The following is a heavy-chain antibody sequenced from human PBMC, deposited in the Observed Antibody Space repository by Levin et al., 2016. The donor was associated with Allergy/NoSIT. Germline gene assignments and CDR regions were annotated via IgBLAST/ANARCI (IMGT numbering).Heavy chain of an antibody. J-gene: IGHJ6*02. CDR1: GGSVSSGSYY. CDR3: ARAGLRFLDKQFYYYYGMDV. Sequence: SETLSLTCTVSGGSVSSGSYYWSWIRQPPGKGLEWIGYIYYSGSTNYNPSLKSRVTISVDTSKNQFSLKLSSVTAADTAVYYCARAGLRFLDKQFYYYYGMDVWGQGTTVTVSS. CDR2: IYYSGST. D-gene: IGHD3-3*01. V-gene: IGHV4-61*01.